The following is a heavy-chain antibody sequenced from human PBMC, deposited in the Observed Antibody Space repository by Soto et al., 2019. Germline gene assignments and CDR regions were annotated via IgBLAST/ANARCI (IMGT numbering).Heavy chain of an antibody. V-gene: IGHV1-18*01. Sequence: QVQLVQSGAEVKKPGASVKVSCKASGYTFTSYGISWVRQAPGQGLEWMGWISAYNGNTNYAQKLQGRVTMTTDTSTSTAYMELRSLRSDDTTVYYCARGLTIFGVVMIYYYYGMDVWGQGTTDTVSS. J-gene: IGHJ6*02. D-gene: IGHD3-3*01. CDR3: ARGLTIFGVVMIYYYYGMDV. CDR1: GYTFTSYG. CDR2: ISAYNGNT.